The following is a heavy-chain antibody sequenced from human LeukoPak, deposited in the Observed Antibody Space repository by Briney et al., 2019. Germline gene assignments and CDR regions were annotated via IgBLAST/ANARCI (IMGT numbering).Heavy chain of an antibody. Sequence: SETLSLTCAVSGGSISSSSSICWTWVRQPPGKGLEWIGEIYHSGATNYNPSLKSRVTMLLDKSKNQFSLKLNSVTAADAAVYYCARNGGNSDYDYWGQGTLVTVSA. CDR3: ARNGGNSDYDY. D-gene: IGHD4-23*01. V-gene: IGHV4-4*02. J-gene: IGHJ4*02. CDR2: IYHSGAT. CDR1: GGSISSSSSIC.